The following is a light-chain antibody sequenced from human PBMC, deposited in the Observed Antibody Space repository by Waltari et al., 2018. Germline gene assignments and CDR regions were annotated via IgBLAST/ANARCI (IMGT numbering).Light chain of an antibody. V-gene: IGLV3-1*01. J-gene: IGLJ2*01. Sequence: SYELTPPPSVSVSPGQTATITCSGDSLGQKYTYRYPQKPGQSPLLVMYEDTKRPPGIPERFSGSNSGNTATLTISGTHGLDEADYYCQAWESSTADVVFGGGTKLTVL. CDR1: SLGQKY. CDR2: EDT. CDR3: QAWESSTADVV.